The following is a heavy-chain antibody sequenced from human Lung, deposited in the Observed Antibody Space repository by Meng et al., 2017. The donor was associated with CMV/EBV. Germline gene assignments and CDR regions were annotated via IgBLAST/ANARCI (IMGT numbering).Heavy chain of an antibody. D-gene: IGHD6-6*01. CDR3: ARQYSSSDCFDY. V-gene: IGHV4-34*01. J-gene: IGHJ4*02. Sequence: SQTLALTCGIYGGSYSGYYWSWIRQTPGKGLEWIGEIRHSGDITHYNASLKSRVTISIDTTKKQFSLKLSAVTAADTAVYFCARQYSSSDCFDYLGQGTLVTVSS. CDR1: GGSYSGYY. CDR2: IRHSGDIT.